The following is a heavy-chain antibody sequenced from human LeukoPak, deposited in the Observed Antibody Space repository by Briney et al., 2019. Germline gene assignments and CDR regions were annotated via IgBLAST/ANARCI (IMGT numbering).Heavy chain of an antibody. D-gene: IGHD1-26*01. CDR3: VRDLGGRSGH. V-gene: IGHV3-74*01. CDR2: INEDGSTT. J-gene: IGHJ4*02. CDR1: GFTFSSNW. Sequence: GGSLRLSCAASGFTFSSNWMHWVRQAPGKGLVWVSRINEDGSTTDYADSVKGRSTIFRDNAKNTLYLQMNSLRTEDTAVYYCVRDLGGRSGHWGQGTLVTVSS.